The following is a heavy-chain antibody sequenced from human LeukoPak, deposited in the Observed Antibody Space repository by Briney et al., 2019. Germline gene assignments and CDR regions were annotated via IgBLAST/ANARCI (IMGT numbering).Heavy chain of an antibody. CDR1: GDSVSSNSAT. J-gene: IGHJ4*02. V-gene: IGHV6-1*01. CDR2: TYYRSKWYD. D-gene: IGHD6-25*01. CDR3: ARAMRITAAGTFYFDY. Sequence: SQTLSLTCAISGDSVSSNSATWNWTRQSPSRGLEWLGRTYYRSKWYDDYGVSVKSRITMNPDTSKNQFSLQLNSVTPEDTAVYYCARAMRITAAGTFYFDYWGQGTLVTVSS.